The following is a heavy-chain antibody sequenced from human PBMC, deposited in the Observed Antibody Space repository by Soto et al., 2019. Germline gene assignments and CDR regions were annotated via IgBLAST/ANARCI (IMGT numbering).Heavy chain of an antibody. CDR1: GGSISGHY. CDR2: IYYSGST. Sequence: QVQLQESGPGLVKPSETLSLSCNVSGGSISGHYWSWVRHTPGKGLEWIGYIYYSGSTNYNPSLKSRVTISVDTSKNHFSLRLTSVTAADTAVYYCARGPYYDLIWNYYYMDVWGKGTTVTVSS. V-gene: IGHV4-59*08. J-gene: IGHJ6*03. CDR3: ARGPYYDLIWNYYYMDV. D-gene: IGHD3-16*01.